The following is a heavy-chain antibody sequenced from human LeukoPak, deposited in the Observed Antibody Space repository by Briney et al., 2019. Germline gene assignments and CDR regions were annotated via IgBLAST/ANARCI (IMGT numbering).Heavy chain of an antibody. Sequence: ASVKVSCKASGYTFTSYYMHWVRQAPGQGLEWMGIINPSGGSTSYAQKFQGRVTMTRDTSTSTVYMELRSLRSDDTAVYYCARDKKLPSERDYGDYYGTWGQGTLVTVSS. CDR1: GYTFTSYY. D-gene: IGHD4-17*01. CDR3: ARDKKLPSERDYGDYYGT. J-gene: IGHJ5*02. V-gene: IGHV1-46*01. CDR2: INPSGGST.